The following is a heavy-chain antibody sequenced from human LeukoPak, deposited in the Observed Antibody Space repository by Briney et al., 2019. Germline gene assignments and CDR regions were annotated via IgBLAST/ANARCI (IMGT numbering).Heavy chain of an antibody. D-gene: IGHD4-17*01. V-gene: IGHV4-59*01. Sequence: SETLSLTCTVSGGSISSYYWSWIRQPPGKGLEWIGYIYYSGSTNYNPSLKSRVTISVDTSKNQFSLKLSSVTAADTAVYYCARGNYGDYSNWFDPWGQGTLVTVSS. J-gene: IGHJ5*02. CDR3: ARGNYGDYSNWFDP. CDR2: IYYSGST. CDR1: GGSISSYY.